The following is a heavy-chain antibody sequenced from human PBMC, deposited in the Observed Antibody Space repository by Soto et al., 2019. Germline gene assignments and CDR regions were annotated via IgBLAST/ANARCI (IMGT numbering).Heavy chain of an antibody. J-gene: IGHJ6*03. Sequence: QVQLVESGGGVVQPGRSLRLSCAASGFTFSSYGMHWVRQAPGKGLEWVAVIWYDGSNKYYADSVKGRFTISRDNSKNTLYLQMNSLRAEDTAVYYCARVQYSSSSFYYYYYYMDVWGKGTTVTVSS. CDR3: ARVQYSSSSFYYYYYYMDV. CDR2: IWYDGSNK. D-gene: IGHD6-6*01. V-gene: IGHV3-33*01. CDR1: GFTFSSYG.